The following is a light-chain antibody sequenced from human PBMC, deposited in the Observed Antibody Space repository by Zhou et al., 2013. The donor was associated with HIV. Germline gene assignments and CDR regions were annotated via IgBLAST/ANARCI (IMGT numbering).Light chain of an antibody. CDR3: HQYGRSPVT. J-gene: IGKJ4*01. CDR1: QSVSSN. CDR2: GAS. Sequence: EIVMTQSPVTLSGSPGERVTLSCRASQSVSSNLVWYQQKPGQTPRLLIYGASIRASGIPARFSGSGSGTEFTLTISRLEPEDFAVYYCHQYGRSPVTFGGGTKVEIK. V-gene: IGKV3-15*01.